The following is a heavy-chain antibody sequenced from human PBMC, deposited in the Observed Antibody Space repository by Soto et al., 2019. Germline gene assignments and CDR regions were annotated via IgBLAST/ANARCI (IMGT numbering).Heavy chain of an antibody. CDR1: GCNFDIYW. CDR2: IYPADSNT. D-gene: IGHD3-3*01. V-gene: IGHV5-51*01. CDR3: ARHQGQRITIFGVVPYGKDV. Sequence: PGESLKISCKGSGCNFDIYWIGWVRQMPEKGLEWMGMIYPADSNTRYSPSFQGQVTISADKSISTAYLQWSSLKASDTAMYYCARHQGQRITIFGVVPYGKDVWGQGTTVTVSS. J-gene: IGHJ6*02.